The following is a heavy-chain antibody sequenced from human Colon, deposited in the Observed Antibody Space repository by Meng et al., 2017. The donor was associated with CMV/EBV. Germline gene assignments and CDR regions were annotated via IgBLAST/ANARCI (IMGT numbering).Heavy chain of an antibody. V-gene: IGHV1-8*01. D-gene: IGHD1-26*01. CDR3: TRHLRGNSFDY. CDR1: GYTFTSFD. Sequence: ASVKVSCKASGYTFTSFDINWVRRATGQGLEWVGWMNPKSGQPGYAGKFQGRVTITTDTSTTTAFLELSDLRSDDTAVYYCTRHLRGNSFDYWGQGSLVTVSS. J-gene: IGHJ4*02. CDR2: MNPKSGQP.